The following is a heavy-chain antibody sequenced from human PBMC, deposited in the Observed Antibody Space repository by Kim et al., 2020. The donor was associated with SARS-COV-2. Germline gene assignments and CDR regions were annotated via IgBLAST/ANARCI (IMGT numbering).Heavy chain of an antibody. V-gene: IGHV4-59*13. D-gene: IGHD6-13*01. CDR2: IYYSGST. J-gene: IGHJ6*02. CDR3: ARVQQSYYGLDV. CDR1: GGSISGYY. Sequence: SETLSLTCTVSGGSISGYYWKWIRQPPGKGLEWIGYIYYSGSTNYNPSLKSRVTISFNSSKNQIFLKLSSVTAADTAVYYCARVQQSYYGLDVWGQGTTVTVS.